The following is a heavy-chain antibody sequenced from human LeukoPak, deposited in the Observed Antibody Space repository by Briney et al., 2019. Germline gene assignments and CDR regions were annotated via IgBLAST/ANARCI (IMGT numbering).Heavy chain of an antibody. V-gene: IGHV1-18*01. J-gene: IGHJ4*02. CDR1: GYTFTSYG. CDR3: ARVPGYCSGGSCYYPIDY. D-gene: IGHD2-15*01. Sequence: ASVKVSCKASGYTFTSYGISWVRQASGQGLEWMGWISAYNGNTNYAQKLQGRVTMTTDTSTSTAYMELRSLRSDDTAVYYCARVPGYCSGGSCYYPIDYWGQGTLVTVSS. CDR2: ISAYNGNT.